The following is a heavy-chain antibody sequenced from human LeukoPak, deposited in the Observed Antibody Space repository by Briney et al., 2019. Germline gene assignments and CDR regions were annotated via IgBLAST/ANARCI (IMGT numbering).Heavy chain of an antibody. CDR1: GFTFSSYA. Sequence: PGGSLRLSCAASGFTFSSYAMSWVRQAPGKGLEWVSAINGSGGSTYYADSVKGRFTISRDNSKNTLYLQMNSLRAEDTAVYYCAKAYCSSTSCYSNWGQGTLVTVSS. J-gene: IGHJ4*02. V-gene: IGHV3-23*01. CDR2: INGSGGST. D-gene: IGHD2-2*01. CDR3: AKAYCSSTSCYSN.